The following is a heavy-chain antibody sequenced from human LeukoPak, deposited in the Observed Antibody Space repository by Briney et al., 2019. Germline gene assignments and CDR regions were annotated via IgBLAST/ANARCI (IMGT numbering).Heavy chain of an antibody. CDR2: INSKGDST. Sequence: GGSLRLSCAASGFTFSSYWMHWVRQAPGKRLVWVSRINSKGDSTYYAGSVKGRFTISRDNSKNTLYLQMSSLRAEDTAVYYCVKTSACGGDCWFDPWGQGTLVTVSS. CDR3: VKTSACGGDCWFDP. V-gene: IGHV3-74*01. CDR1: GFTFSSYW. J-gene: IGHJ5*02. D-gene: IGHD2-21*02.